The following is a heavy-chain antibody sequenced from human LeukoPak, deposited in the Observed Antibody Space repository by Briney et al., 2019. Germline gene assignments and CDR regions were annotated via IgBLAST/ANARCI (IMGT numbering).Heavy chain of an antibody. CDR2: TYYRSQWYN. V-gene: IGHV6-1*01. CDR3: ARDVAVAGTGKEDAFDI. Sequence: SQTLSLTCAISGDSVSSDSAAWNWIRQSPSRGLEWLGRTYYRSQWYNDYAVSVKSRITINPDTSKNQFSLQLNSVTPEDTAVYYCARDVAVAGTGKEDAFDIWGQGTMVTVSS. D-gene: IGHD6-19*01. CDR1: GDSVSSDSAA. J-gene: IGHJ3*02.